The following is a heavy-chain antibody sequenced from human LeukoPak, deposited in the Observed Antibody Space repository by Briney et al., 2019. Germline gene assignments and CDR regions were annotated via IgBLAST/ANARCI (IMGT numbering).Heavy chain of an antibody. D-gene: IGHD5-18*01. CDR2: ISSSGSTI. CDR3: AKDIRGGHVDTGGMDV. Sequence: GGSLRLSCAASGFTFSDYYMSWIRQAPGKGLEWVSYISSSGSTIYYADSVKGRFTISRDNAKNSLYLQMNSLRTEDTALYYCAKDIRGGHVDTGGMDVWGQGTTVTVSS. CDR1: GFTFSDYY. V-gene: IGHV3-11*01. J-gene: IGHJ6*02.